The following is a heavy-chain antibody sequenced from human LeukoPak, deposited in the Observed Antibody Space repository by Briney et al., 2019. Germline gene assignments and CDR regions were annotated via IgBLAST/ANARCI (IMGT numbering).Heavy chain of an antibody. J-gene: IGHJ5*02. V-gene: IGHV4-59*01. CDR2: IYYSGGT. CDR1: GGSISSYY. D-gene: IGHD3-10*02. CDR3: ARGSYYDGGGYGIDP. Sequence: PSETLSLTCTVSGGSISSYYWNWFRQPPGKGLEWIGDIYYSGGTNYNPSLKSRVTMSVDTSKNQFSLKLSSVTAADTAVYYCARGSYYDGGGYGIDPWGQGTLVTVSS.